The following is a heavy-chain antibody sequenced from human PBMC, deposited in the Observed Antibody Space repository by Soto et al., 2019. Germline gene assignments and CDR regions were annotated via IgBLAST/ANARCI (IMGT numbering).Heavy chain of an antibody. CDR1: GYTFTSYA. Sequence: ASVKVSCKASGYTFTSYAMHWVRQAPGQRLEWMGWINAGNGNTKYSQKFQGRVTITRDTSASTAYMELSSLRSEDTAVYYCARALMDYDFWSGYHRAFDYWGQGTLVTVSS. V-gene: IGHV1-3*01. D-gene: IGHD3-3*01. CDR3: ARALMDYDFWSGYHRAFDY. J-gene: IGHJ4*02. CDR2: INAGNGNT.